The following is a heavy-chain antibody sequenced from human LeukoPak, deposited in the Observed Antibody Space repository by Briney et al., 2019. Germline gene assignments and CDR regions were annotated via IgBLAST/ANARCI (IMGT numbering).Heavy chain of an antibody. CDR2: IYYSGST. J-gene: IGHJ3*02. V-gene: IGHV4-39*07. Sequence: SETLSLTCTVSGGSISSRSYYWGCIRQPPGKGLEWIGSIYYSGSTYYNPSLKSRVTISVDTSKNQFSLKLSSVTAADTAVYYCARGTSDAFDIWGQGTMVTVSS. CDR3: ARGTSDAFDI. CDR1: GGSISSRSYY.